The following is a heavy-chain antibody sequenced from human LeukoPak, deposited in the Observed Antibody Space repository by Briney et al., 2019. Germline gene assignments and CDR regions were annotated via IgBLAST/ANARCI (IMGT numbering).Heavy chain of an antibody. Sequence: PGRSLRLSCAASGFTFSTYGMHWVRQAPGKGLEWVAVTSFDGSNQYYADSVKGRFTISRDNFKSTLFLQMNSLTAEDTAVYYCAKGIRDFSWLPSFDWWGQRIQVTVSS. CDR2: TSFDGSNQ. D-gene: IGHD3-9*01. CDR1: GFTFSTYG. CDR3: AKGIRDFSWLPSFDW. J-gene: IGHJ4*02. V-gene: IGHV3-30*18.